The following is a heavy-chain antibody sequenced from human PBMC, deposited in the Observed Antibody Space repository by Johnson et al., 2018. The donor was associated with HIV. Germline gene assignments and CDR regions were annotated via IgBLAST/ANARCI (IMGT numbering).Heavy chain of an antibody. J-gene: IGHJ3*02. V-gene: IGHV3-30*02. CDR3: AKDSAAAGRGEAFDI. CDR1: GFTFSSYG. Sequence: QVQLVESGGGVVQPGGSLRLSCAASGFTFSSYGMHWVRQAPGTGLEWVACIRYDGSNQYYADSVKGRFTISRDHSKNTLSLQMNSLRAEDTAMYQCAKDSAAAGRGEAFDIWGQGTMVTVSS. D-gene: IGHD6-13*01. CDR2: IRYDGSNQ.